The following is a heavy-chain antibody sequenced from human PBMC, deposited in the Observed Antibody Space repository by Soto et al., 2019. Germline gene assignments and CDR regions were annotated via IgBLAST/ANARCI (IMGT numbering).Heavy chain of an antibody. D-gene: IGHD2-2*01. Sequence: QVQLVQSGAEVKKPGASVKVSCKTSGYTFTSYSISWVRQAPGQGLEWMGWINVYNGNTKYAQNLQGRVTMTTDTSTSTAYMEVRSLRSDDTAVYYCARDLAVGWFDPWGQGTLVTVSS. CDR2: INVYNGNT. J-gene: IGHJ5*02. V-gene: IGHV1-18*01. CDR3: ARDLAVGWFDP. CDR1: GYTFTSYS.